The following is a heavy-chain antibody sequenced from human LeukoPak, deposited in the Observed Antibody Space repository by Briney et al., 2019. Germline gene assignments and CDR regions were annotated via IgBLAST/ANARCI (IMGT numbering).Heavy chain of an antibody. CDR1: GFTFSTNI. CDR2: ITSSGSST. V-gene: IGHV3-23*01. J-gene: IGHJ4*02. D-gene: IGHD6-19*01. Sequence: GGSLRLSCAASGFTFSTNIMSWVRQAPGKGLEWVSTITSSGSSTYYADSVKGRFTISRDNSKNTLYLQMNSLRAEDTAVYYCARLEFPIAVAGKTGNDFWGQGTLVTVSS. CDR3: ARLEFPIAVAGKTGNDF.